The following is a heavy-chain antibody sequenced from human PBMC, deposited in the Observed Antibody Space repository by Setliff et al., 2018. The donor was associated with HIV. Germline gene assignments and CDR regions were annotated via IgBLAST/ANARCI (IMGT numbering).Heavy chain of an antibody. CDR3: ARQGGYSGYGFYYYYYYMDV. J-gene: IGHJ6*03. D-gene: IGHD5-12*01. Sequence: PSETLSLTCTVSGGSTSRGSYYWAWIRQPAGKGLEWIGRLHASGSTNYNPSLKSRVTISVDTSKNQLSLQLRSVTVADTAVYYCARQGGYSGYGFYYYYYYMDVWGKGTTVTVSS. V-gene: IGHV4-61*02. CDR2: LHASGST. CDR1: GGSTSRGSYY.